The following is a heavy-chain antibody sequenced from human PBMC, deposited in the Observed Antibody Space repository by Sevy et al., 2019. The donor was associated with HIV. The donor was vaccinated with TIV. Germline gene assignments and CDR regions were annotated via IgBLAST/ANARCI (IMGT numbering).Heavy chain of an antibody. CDR3: AKQGRIVGATPVDY. J-gene: IGHJ4*02. Sequence: GSLRLSCAASGFTFSSYAMSWVRQAPGKGLEWVSAISGSGGSTYYADSVKGRFTISRDNSKNTLYLQMNSLRAEDTAVYYCAKQGRIVGATPVDYWGQGTLVTVSS. V-gene: IGHV3-23*01. D-gene: IGHD1-26*01. CDR2: ISGSGGST. CDR1: GFTFSSYA.